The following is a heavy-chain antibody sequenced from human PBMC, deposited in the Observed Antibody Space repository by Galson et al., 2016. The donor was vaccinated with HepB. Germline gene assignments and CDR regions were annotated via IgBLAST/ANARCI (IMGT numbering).Heavy chain of an antibody. Sequence: SLRLSCAASGFTFSSYAMTWVRQAPGKGLEWVSAISGSGGTTYYADSVKGRFTISRDNSKNTLYLQMNSLRAEDTAVYYCARDAQQLLRGYYYGMDVWGQGTTVTVSS. V-gene: IGHV3-23*01. CDR3: ARDAQQLLRGYYYGMDV. D-gene: IGHD1-1*01. CDR2: ISGSGGTT. J-gene: IGHJ6*01. CDR1: GFTFSSYA.